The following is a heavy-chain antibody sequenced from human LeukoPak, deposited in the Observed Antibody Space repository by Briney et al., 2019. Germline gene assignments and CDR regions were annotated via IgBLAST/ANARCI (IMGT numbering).Heavy chain of an antibody. J-gene: IGHJ4*02. D-gene: IGHD5-12*01. CDR2: INHSGST. CDR3: ARASKVATNDY. Sequence: SETLSLICAVYGGSFRGYYWSWIRQPPGKGLEWIGEINHSGSTNYNPSLKSRVTISVDTSKNQFSLKLSSVTAADTAVYYCARASKVATNDYWGQGTLVTVSS. V-gene: IGHV4-34*01. CDR1: GGSFRGYY.